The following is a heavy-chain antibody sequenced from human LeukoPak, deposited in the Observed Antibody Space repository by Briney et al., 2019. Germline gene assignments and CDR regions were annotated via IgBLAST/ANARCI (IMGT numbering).Heavy chain of an antibody. D-gene: IGHD2-2*01. CDR1: GYTFTGYY. CDR3: SREKEEVVPAAYYYGMDV. J-gene: IGHJ6*02. CDR2: INPNSVGT. V-gene: IGHV1-2*04. Sequence: ASVKVSCKASGYTFTGYYMHWVRQAPGQGLEWMGWINPNSVGTNYAQKFQGWVTMTRDTSISTAYMELSRLRSDDTAVYYCSREKEEVVPAAYYYGMDVWGQGTTVTVSS.